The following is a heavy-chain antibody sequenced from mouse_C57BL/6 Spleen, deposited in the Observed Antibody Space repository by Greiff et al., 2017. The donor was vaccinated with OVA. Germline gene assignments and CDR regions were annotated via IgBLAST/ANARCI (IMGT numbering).Heavy chain of an antibody. Sequence: QVQLQQPGAELVRPGSSVKLSCKASGYTFTSYWMHWVKQRPIQGLEWIGNIDPSDSETHYNQKFKDKATLTVDKSSSTAYMQLSSLTSEDSAVYYCARDYGSSPDPFFDDWGQGTTLTVSS. CDR2: IDPSDSET. J-gene: IGHJ2*01. D-gene: IGHD1-1*01. V-gene: IGHV1-52*01. CDR1: GYTFTSYW. CDR3: ARDYGSSPDPFFDD.